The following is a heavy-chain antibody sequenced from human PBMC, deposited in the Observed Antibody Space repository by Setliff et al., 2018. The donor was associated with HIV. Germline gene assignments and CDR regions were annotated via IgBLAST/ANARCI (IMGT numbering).Heavy chain of an antibody. CDR1: GGSLSGYY. D-gene: IGHD6-13*01. CDR2: INHRGRT. Sequence: SETLSLTCAVYGGSLSGYYWSWIRQAPGKGLEWIGEINHRGRTRYNPSLKSRVTISVETSKNQFSLRVNSVTAADTAFYYCARRGIAAAGSDSWGQGTLVTVS. CDR3: ARRGIAAAGSDS. V-gene: IGHV4-34*01. J-gene: IGHJ4*02.